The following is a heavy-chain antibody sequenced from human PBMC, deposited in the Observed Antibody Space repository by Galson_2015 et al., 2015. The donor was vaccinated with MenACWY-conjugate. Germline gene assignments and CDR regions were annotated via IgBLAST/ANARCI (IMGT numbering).Heavy chain of an antibody. CDR3: ARVATWIHQYYYYMDV. CDR1: GFTFTGYE. Sequence: LRLSCAVSGFTFTGYEFNWVRQAPGKGLEWLSYISKSGSPIYYADSVKGRFTIFRDNTKKSLFLQMNSLTAGDTAIYYCARVATWIHQYYYYMDVWGKGTTVTVSS. J-gene: IGHJ6*03. CDR2: ISKSGSPI. D-gene: IGHD5-18*01. V-gene: IGHV3-48*03.